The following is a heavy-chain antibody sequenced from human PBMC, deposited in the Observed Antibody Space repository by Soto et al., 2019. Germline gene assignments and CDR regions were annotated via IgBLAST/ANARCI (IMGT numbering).Heavy chain of an antibody. V-gene: IGHV4-59*01. Sequence: QVQLQESGPGLVEPSETLSLTCTVSGGSISSYYWSWIRQPPGKGLEWIGYIYYSGSTNYNPSLQRRVTISVDTAKKQCSLKLSSVTAADTAVYYCARDGLGDAFDIWGQGTMVTVSS. CDR2: IYYSGST. CDR3: ARDGLGDAFDI. J-gene: IGHJ3*02. D-gene: IGHD3-10*01. CDR1: GGSISSYY.